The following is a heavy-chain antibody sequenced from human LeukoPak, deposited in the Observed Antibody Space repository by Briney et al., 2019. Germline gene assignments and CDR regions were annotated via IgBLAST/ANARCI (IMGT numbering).Heavy chain of an antibody. J-gene: IGHJ4*02. CDR1: GFTFSAYW. D-gene: IGHD5-18*01. CDR2: INSDGSTT. V-gene: IGHV3-74*01. Sequence: GGSLRLSCAASGFTFSAYWMHWVRQAPGKGLVWVSRINSDGSTTSYADSVKGRFTISRDNAKNTLYVQMNSLRAEDTAVYYCARGNTAMGTSKDYWGQGTLVTVSS. CDR3: ARGNTAMGTSKDY.